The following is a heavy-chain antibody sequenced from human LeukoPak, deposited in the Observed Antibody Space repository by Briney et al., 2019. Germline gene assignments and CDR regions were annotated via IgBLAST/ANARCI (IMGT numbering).Heavy chain of an antibody. J-gene: IGHJ4*02. CDR3: ATWRGAVAGTRLVGDY. CDR1: GFTFSSYA. V-gene: IGHV3-23*01. Sequence: GGSLRLSRAASGFTFSSYAMSWVRQAPGKGLEWVSAISGSGGSTYFADSVKGRFTISRDNSKNTLYLQMNSLRSEGTAVYYCATWRGAVAGTRLVGDYWGQGTLVTVSS. D-gene: IGHD6-19*01. CDR2: ISGSGGST.